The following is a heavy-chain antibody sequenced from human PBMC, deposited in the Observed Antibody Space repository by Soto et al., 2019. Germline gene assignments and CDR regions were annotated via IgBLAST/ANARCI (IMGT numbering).Heavy chain of an antibody. CDR1: GYTFTGYY. Sequence: ASVKVSCKASGYTFTGYYMHWVRQAPGQGLEWMGWINPNSGGTNYAQKFQGWVTMTRDTSISTAYMELSRLRSDDTAVYYCAREANGLIYDSSGYVAFDIWGQGTTVTVSS. CDR3: AREANGLIYDSSGYVAFDI. CDR2: INPNSGGT. D-gene: IGHD3-22*01. J-gene: IGHJ3*02. V-gene: IGHV1-2*04.